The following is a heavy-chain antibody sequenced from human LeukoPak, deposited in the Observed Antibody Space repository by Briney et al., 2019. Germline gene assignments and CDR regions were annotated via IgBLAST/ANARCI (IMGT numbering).Heavy chain of an antibody. Sequence: PSETLSLTCTVSGGPISSGSYYWSWIRQPAGKGLEWIGRIYTSGSTNYNPSLKSRVTISVDTSKNQFSLKLSSVTAADTAVYYCARKSILNWFDPWGQGTLVTVSS. D-gene: IGHD6-6*01. J-gene: IGHJ5*02. V-gene: IGHV4-61*02. CDR3: ARKSILNWFDP. CDR2: IYTSGST. CDR1: GGPISSGSYY.